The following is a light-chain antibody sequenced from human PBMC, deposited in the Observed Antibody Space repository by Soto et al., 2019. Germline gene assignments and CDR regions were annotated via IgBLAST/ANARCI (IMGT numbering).Light chain of an antibody. CDR3: QQYGCPPP. V-gene: IGKV3-20*01. CDR2: GAS. Sequence: DIESTQCPGTLSFSPGERATLSCSASQSITSTSLAWYHQKLGQAPTLLIYGASSGATGIPDRFSGSGSGTDFPFIPSSLEPADFAISYCQQYGCPPPFGKGTRMAMK. J-gene: IGKJ5*01. CDR1: QSITSTS.